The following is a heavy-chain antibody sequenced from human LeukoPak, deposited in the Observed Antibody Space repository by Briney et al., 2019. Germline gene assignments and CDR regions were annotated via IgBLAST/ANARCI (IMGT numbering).Heavy chain of an antibody. CDR3: AKASVTTGTTNY. V-gene: IGHV3-30*18. D-gene: IGHD1-1*01. J-gene: IGHJ4*02. Sequence: GGSLRLSCAASGFTFSSYSMNWVRQAPGKGLEWVAVISYDGSNKYYADSVKGRFTISRDNSKNTLYLQMNSLRAEDTAVYYCAKASVTTGTTNYWGQGTLVTVSS. CDR2: ISYDGSNK. CDR1: GFTFSSYS.